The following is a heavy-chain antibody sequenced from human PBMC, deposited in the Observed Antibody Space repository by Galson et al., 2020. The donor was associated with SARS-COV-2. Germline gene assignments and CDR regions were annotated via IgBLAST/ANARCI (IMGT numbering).Heavy chain of an antibody. D-gene: IGHD3-22*01. J-gene: IGHJ6*03. Sequence: SETLSLTCAVSGASISSYDFSWIRKSADKGLEWIGRIYTAGITKYTPSLESRVTMSVDTSKNQFSLNLKSVTAADTAGYYCARDRKYYDISTRRDYYFYRDVWGTGTTVTVSS. CDR2: IYTAGIT. CDR3: ARDRKYYDISTRRDYYFYRDV. V-gene: IGHV4-59*10. CDR1: GASISSYD.